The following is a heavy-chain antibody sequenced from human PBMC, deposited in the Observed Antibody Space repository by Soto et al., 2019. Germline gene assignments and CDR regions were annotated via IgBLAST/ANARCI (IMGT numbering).Heavy chain of an antibody. V-gene: IGHV1-2*02. D-gene: IGHD1-1*01. CDR2: MNSNSGGT. Sequence: XSVKGSCKASGYRFTDNYIHWVRQAPGQGLEWMGWMNSNSGGTKYAQKFQDRVMMTRDTSISTAYMELRRLMSDDTAVYYCARGSGTSWFDSWGQGALVTVPS. CDR1: GYRFTDNY. CDR3: ARGSGTSWFDS. J-gene: IGHJ5*01.